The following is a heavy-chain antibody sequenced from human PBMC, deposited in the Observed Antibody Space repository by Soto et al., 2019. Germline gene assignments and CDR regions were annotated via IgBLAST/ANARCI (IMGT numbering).Heavy chain of an antibody. Sequence: QEHLVQSGAEVKKPGSSVKVSCRASGGIGSNYAISWVRQAPGQGLEWMGAIVPKFGTSNYAQTSKGRVTISVDKSTNSVYMELSSLTSQDTAIYYCAREMASGYSRTWFDPWGQGTLVTVSS. CDR2: IVPKFGTS. D-gene: IGHD5-18*01. V-gene: IGHV1-69*06. J-gene: IGHJ5*02. CDR1: GGIGSNYA. CDR3: AREMASGYSRTWFDP.